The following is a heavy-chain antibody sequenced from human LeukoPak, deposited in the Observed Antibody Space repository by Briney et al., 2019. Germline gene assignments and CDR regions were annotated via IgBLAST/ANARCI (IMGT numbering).Heavy chain of an antibody. CDR2: IRYGGSHK. CDR1: GFIFSSYG. D-gene: IGHD2-21*01. CDR3: VKDRGDCYDY. J-gene: IGHJ4*02. V-gene: IGHV3-30*02. Sequence: GGSLRLSCAASGFIFSSYGMHWVRQAPGKGLEWVAFIRYGGSHKFHADPVKDRFTISRDNSKNTLFLQMNSLRPEDTAVYYCVKDRGDCYDYWGQGALVTVSS.